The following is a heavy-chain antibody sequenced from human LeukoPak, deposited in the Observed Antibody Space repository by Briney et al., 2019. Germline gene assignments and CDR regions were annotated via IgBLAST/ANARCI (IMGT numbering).Heavy chain of an antibody. CDR1: GFTFSSYS. Sequence: GGSLRLSCAASGFTFSSYSMNWVRQAPGKGLEWVSSISNSSSYIYYADSVKGRFTISRDNAKNSLYLQMYSLRAEDTAVYYCAELGITMIGGVWGKGTTVTISS. D-gene: IGHD3-10*02. J-gene: IGHJ6*04. CDR2: ISNSSSYI. V-gene: IGHV3-21*01. CDR3: AELGITMIGGV.